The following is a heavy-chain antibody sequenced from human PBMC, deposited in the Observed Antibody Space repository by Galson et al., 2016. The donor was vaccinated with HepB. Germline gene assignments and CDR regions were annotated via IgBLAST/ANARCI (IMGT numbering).Heavy chain of an antibody. CDR3: AQEDWDVTGRSAVF. V-gene: IGHV3-30*18. CDR2: ISFDGKAD. CDR1: GFTFSIYA. Sequence: SLRLSCAASGFTFSIYAVSWVRQAPGKGLEWVARISFDGKADVYADSVKGRFTISRDNSRDTLYLQMNSLTVEDTAVYYCAQEDWDVTGRSAVFWGQGTLVTVSS. J-gene: IGHJ4*02. D-gene: IGHD1-20*01.